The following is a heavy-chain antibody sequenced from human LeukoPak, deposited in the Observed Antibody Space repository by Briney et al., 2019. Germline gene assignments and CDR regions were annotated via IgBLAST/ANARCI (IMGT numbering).Heavy chain of an antibody. CDR2: IGTAGDT. D-gene: IGHD3-10*01. CDR3: VSVRGDGYFDL. CDR1: GFTFSSYE. V-gene: IGHV3-13*01. J-gene: IGHJ2*01. Sequence: GGSLRLSCAASGFTFSSYEMHWVRQATGKGLEWVSAIGTAGDTYYPGSVKGRFTISRENAKNSLYLQMNSLRAEDTAVYYCVSVRGDGYFDLWGRGTLVTVSS.